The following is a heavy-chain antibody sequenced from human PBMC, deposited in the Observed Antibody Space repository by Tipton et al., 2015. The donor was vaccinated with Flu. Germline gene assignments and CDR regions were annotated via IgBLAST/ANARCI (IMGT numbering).Heavy chain of an antibody. CDR1: GFTFSSYA. J-gene: IGHJ6*02. Sequence: SLRLSCAASGFTFSSYAMHWVRQAPGKGLEWVAGIWYDGSNKYYADSVKGRFTISRDNSKNTLYLQMNSLRAEDTAVYYCAKEGVYGSGSTPYYYGMDVWGQGTTVTVFS. CDR3: AKEGVYGSGSTPYYYGMDV. V-gene: IGHV3-33*06. CDR2: IWYDGSNK. D-gene: IGHD3-10*01.